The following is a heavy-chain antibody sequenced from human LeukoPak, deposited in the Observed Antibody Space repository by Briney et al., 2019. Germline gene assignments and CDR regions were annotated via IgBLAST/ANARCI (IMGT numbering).Heavy chain of an antibody. CDR2: IIPIFGTA. Sequence: ASVKVSCKASGGTFSSYAISWVRQAPGQGLEWMGGIIPIFGTANYAQKFQGRVTITTDESTSTAYMELSSLRSEDTAVYYCASRRKSKNWLDPWGQGTLVTVSS. V-gene: IGHV1-69*05. CDR3: ASRRKSKNWLDP. J-gene: IGHJ5*02. CDR1: GGTFSSYA. D-gene: IGHD1-14*01.